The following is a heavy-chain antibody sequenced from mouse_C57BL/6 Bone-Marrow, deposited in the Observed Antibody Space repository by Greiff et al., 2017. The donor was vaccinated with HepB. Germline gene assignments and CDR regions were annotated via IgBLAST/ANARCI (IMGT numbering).Heavy chain of an antibody. V-gene: IGHV1-55*01. J-gene: IGHJ3*01. D-gene: IGHD1-1*01. CDR2: IYPGSGST. Sequence: QVQLQQPGAELVKPGASVKMSCKASGYTFTSYWITWVKQRPGQGLEWIGDIYPGSGSTNYNEKFKSKATLTVDTSSSTAYMQLSSLTSEDSAVYYCASPYYYGSSYAWFAYWGQGTLVTVSA. CDR1: GYTFTSYW. CDR3: ASPYYYGSSYAWFAY.